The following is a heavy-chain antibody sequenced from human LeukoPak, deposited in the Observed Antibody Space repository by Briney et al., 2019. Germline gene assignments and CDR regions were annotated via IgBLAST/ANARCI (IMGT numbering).Heavy chain of an antibody. D-gene: IGHD2-2*01. CDR2: IIPILGIA. CDR3: ARVPYRRAVVDY. J-gene: IGHJ4*02. CDR1: GGTFSSYA. V-gene: IGHV1-69*04. Sequence: ASVKVSCKASGGTFSSYAISWVRQAPGQGLEWMGRIIPILGIANYAQKFQGRVTITADKSTSTAYMELSRLRSDDTAVYYCARVPYRRAVVDYWGQGTLVTVSS.